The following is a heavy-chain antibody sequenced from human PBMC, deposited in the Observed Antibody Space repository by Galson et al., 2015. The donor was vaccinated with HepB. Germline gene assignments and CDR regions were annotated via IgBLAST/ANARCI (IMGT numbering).Heavy chain of an antibody. J-gene: IGHJ5*02. Sequence: SVKVSCKASGGTFSSYTISWVRQAPGQGLEWMGRIIPILGIANYAQKFQGRVTITADKSTSTAYMELSSLRSEDTAVYYCARAYQGSSCSACANPFDPWGQGTLVTVSS. CDR1: GGTFSSYT. D-gene: IGHD6-13*01. CDR2: IIPILGIA. V-gene: IGHV1-69*02. CDR3: ARAYQGSSCSACANPFDP.